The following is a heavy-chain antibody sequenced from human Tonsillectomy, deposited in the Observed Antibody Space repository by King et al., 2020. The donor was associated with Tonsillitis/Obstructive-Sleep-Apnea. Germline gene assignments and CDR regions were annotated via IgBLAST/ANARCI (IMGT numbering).Heavy chain of an antibody. Sequence: VQLVESGGGVVQPGRSLRLSCAASGFIFSDFGMHWVRQAPGKGLEWVAGLSYDATNEDYADSVKGRFTISRDNSKNTLFLHMTSLRLEDTAVYHCAKVQSGGFYSKDYFDYWGQGSLVTVSS. CDR2: LSYDATNE. D-gene: IGHD3-22*01. V-gene: IGHV3-30*18. CDR1: GFIFSDFG. J-gene: IGHJ4*02. CDR3: AKVQSGGFYSKDYFDY.